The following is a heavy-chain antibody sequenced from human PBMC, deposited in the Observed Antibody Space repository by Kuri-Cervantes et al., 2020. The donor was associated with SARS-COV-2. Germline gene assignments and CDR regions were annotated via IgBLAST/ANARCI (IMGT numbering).Heavy chain of an antibody. CDR2: ISSSGGIYM. J-gene: IGHJ6*02. CDR3: ARQGYCSGGSCYSGAMDV. CDR1: GFTFSDYY. Sequence: GESLKISCAASGFTFSDYYMSWIRQAPGKGLEWVSYISSSGGIYMQYADSVKGRFTISRDNAKKSLYLEMNSLRAEDTAVYYCARQGYCSGGSCYSGAMDVWAKGPRSPSP. D-gene: IGHD2-15*01. V-gene: IGHV3-11*01.